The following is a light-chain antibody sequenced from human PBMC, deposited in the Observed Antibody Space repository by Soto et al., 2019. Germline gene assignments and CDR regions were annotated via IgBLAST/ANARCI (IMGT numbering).Light chain of an antibody. CDR2: DVT. CDR3: SSYTSFSTYV. V-gene: IGLV2-14*01. J-gene: IGLJ1*01. CDR1: SSDVGGYIY. Sequence: QSVLTQPASVSGSPGQSITISCTGTSSDVGGYIYVSWYQQHPGKAPKLMIYDVTSRPSGVSYRFSGSRSGNTASLTISGLQAEDEADYYCSSYTSFSTYVFGTGTKGTVL.